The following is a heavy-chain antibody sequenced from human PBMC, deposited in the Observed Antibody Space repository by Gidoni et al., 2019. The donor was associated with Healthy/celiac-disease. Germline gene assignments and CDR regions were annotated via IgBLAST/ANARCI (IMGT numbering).Heavy chain of an antibody. J-gene: IGHJ6*02. CDR1: GGSFSGYY. V-gene: IGHV4-34*01. CDR2: INHSGST. Sequence: QVQLQQWGAGLLKPSETLSLTCAVYGGSFSGYYWSWIRQPPGKGLEWIGEINHSGSTNYNPSLKSRVTISVDTSKNQFSLKLSSVTAADTAVYYCASRDPSYYYGMDVWGQGTTVTVSS. CDR3: ASRDPSYYYGMDV.